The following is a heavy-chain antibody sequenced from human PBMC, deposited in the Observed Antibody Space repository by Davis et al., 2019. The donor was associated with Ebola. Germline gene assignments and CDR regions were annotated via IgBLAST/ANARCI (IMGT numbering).Heavy chain of an antibody. D-gene: IGHD5-18*01. CDR1: GGSISSYY. CDR3: ARHVDTAMVEGMDV. J-gene: IGHJ6*02. CDR2: IYYSGST. Sequence: MPSETLSLTCTVSGGSISSYYWSWIRQPPGKGLEWIGYIYYSGSTNYNPSLKSRVTISVDTSKNQFSLKLSSVTAAETAVYYCARHVDTAMVEGMDVWGQGTTVTVSS. V-gene: IGHV4-59*08.